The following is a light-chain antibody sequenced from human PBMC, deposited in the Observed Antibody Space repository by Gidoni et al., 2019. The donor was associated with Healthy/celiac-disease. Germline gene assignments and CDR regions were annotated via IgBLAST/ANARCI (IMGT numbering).Light chain of an antibody. CDR2: AAS. CDR1: QSISSY. J-gene: IGKJ1*01. CDR3: QQSSRTPWT. V-gene: IGKV1-39*01. Sequence: DIQMTQSPSSLSASVGDRVTITCRASQSISSYLNWYQQKPRKAPKLLIYAASSLQSGVPSRFSGSGSGTDFTLTISSLQPEDFATYYCQQSSRTPWTFGQGTKVKSN.